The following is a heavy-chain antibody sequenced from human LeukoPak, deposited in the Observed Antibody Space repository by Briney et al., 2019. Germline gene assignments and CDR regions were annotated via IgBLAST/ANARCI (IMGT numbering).Heavy chain of an antibody. Sequence: GGSLRLSCATSGFSFSSYGMNWVRQAPGKGLEWVSYIGGWSSPTDYADSVKGRFTISRDNARNSLYLQMNNLTVEDTAVYYCARDPGFSVAQWGQGSLVFVSS. D-gene: IGHD3-3*01. CDR1: GFSFSSYG. CDR2: IGGWSSPT. CDR3: ARDPGFSVAQ. V-gene: IGHV3-48*04. J-gene: IGHJ4*02.